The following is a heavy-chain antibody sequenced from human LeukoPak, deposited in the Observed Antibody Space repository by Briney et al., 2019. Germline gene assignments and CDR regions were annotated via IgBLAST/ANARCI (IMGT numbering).Heavy chain of an antibody. CDR3: ARGVRVGATKFLDY. Sequence: GASVKVSCKASGGTFSSYAISWVRQAPGQGLEWMGGIIPIFGTANYAQKFQGRVTIIADESTSTAYMELSSLRSEDTAVYYCARGVRVGATKFLDYWGQGTLVTVSS. CDR2: IIPIFGTA. V-gene: IGHV1-69*13. J-gene: IGHJ4*02. CDR1: GGTFSSYA. D-gene: IGHD1-26*01.